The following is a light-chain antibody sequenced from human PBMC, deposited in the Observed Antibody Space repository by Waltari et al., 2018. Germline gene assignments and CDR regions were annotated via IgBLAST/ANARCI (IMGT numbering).Light chain of an antibody. CDR1: LGISDS. CDR3: QQYNNWPPFT. CDR2: AAS. Sequence: DIQMTQSPSAMSASVGETVTITCRASLGISDSLAWFQQNPGKVPKRLIFAASNLESGVPSRFSGARSGTEFTLTITSLQPEDFATYYCQQYNNWPPFTFGPGTKVDIK. J-gene: IGKJ3*01. V-gene: IGKV1-17*03.